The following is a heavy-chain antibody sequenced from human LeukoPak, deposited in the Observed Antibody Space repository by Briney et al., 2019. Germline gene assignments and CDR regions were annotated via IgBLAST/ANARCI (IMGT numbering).Heavy chain of an antibody. D-gene: IGHD3-22*01. Sequence: GASLKISFQGSGYSFTSYWIGWVRPMPGKGLEWMGIIYPGDSDTRYSPSFQGQVTISADKSISTAYLQWSSLKASDTAMYYCARQRSYYDSSGYYYAFDIWGQGTMVTVSS. V-gene: IGHV5-51*01. CDR3: ARQRSYYDSSGYYYAFDI. CDR2: IYPGDSDT. CDR1: GYSFTSYW. J-gene: IGHJ3*02.